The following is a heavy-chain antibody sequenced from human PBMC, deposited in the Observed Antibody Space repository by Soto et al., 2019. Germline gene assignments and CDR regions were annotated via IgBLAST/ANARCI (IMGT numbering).Heavy chain of an antibody. CDR1: GYSFTDYH. Sequence: GAAVKVSCKASGYSFTDYHIHWVRQAPGQGLEWLGRINPKSGGTSTAQKFQGWVTMTTDTSISTASMELTRLTSDDTAIYYCARGDSTDCSNGVCSFFYNHDMDVWGQGTTVTVSS. D-gene: IGHD2-8*01. V-gene: IGHV1-2*04. CDR2: INPKSGGT. CDR3: ARGDSTDCSNGVCSFFYNHDMDV. J-gene: IGHJ6*02.